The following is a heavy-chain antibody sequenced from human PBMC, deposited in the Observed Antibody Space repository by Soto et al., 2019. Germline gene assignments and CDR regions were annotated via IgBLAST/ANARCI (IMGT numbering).Heavy chain of an antibody. CDR3: ARKGYGAYAPFDY. D-gene: IGHD5-12*01. J-gene: IGHJ4*02. CDR2: LYSSGST. V-gene: IGHV3-66*01. CDR1: GFTVSTNY. Sequence: EVRLVESGGGLVQPGGSLRLSCTVSGFTVSTNYMSWVRQAPGKGLEWVSILYSSGSTYYADSVKARFTSSRDNSKNTLHLQMNSLRAEDTAVYFCARKGYGAYAPFDYWGQGTLVTVSS.